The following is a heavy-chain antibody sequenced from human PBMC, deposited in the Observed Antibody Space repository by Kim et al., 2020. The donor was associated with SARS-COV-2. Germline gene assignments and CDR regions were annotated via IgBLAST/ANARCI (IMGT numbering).Heavy chain of an antibody. D-gene: IGHD2-2*02. J-gene: IGHJ4*02. Sequence: ASVKGRFTTSRDNSNTLAYLQMNSLKTEDTAVYYCSSGGPYSTGWYTYFDYWGQGTLVTVSS. CDR3: SSGGPYSTGWYTYFDY. V-gene: IGHV3-49*02.